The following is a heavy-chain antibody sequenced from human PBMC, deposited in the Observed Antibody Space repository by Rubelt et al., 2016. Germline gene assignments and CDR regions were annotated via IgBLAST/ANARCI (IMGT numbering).Heavy chain of an antibody. CDR2: INHSGST. CDR1: GGSVNSRNW. D-gene: IGHD1-26*01. Sequence: QVQLQESGPGLVRPSGTLSLTCAVSGGSVNSRNWWSWVRQPPGKGLEWIGEINHSGSTNYNPSLKSRVTMSVDTSKNQFSLKLSSVTAADTAIYYCASGGGSYAVDFWGQGTLVTVSS. V-gene: IGHV4-4*02. CDR3: ASGGGSYAVDF. J-gene: IGHJ4*02.